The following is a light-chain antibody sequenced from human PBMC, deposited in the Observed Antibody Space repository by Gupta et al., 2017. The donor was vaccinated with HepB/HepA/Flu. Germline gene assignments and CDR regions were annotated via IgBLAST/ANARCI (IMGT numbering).Light chain of an antibody. Sequence: QSVLTQPPSASGTPGQRVTISCSGSSSNFGSDYVYWYQQLPGTAPKLLMYRNNQRPSGVPDRFSGSKSGTSASLAINGLRSEDAADYYCATKDHSLYVVFGGGTKLTVL. J-gene: IGLJ2*01. CDR2: RNN. CDR3: ATKDHSLYVV. CDR1: SSNFGSDY. V-gene: IGLV1-47*01.